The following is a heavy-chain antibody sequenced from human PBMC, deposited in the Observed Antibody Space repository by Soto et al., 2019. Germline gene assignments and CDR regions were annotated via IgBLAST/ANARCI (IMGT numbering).Heavy chain of an antibody. Sequence: QVQLVQSGAEVKKPGASVKVSCKASGYTFTSYYMHWVRQAPGQGLEWMGIINPSGGSTSYAQKFQGRVTMARDTSTSTVYMELSSLRSEDTAVYYCAREEGPTDYYHGMDVWGQGTTVTVSS. CDR2: INPSGGST. CDR1: GYTFTSYY. J-gene: IGHJ6*02. D-gene: IGHD2-21*02. CDR3: AREEGPTDYYHGMDV. V-gene: IGHV1-46*01.